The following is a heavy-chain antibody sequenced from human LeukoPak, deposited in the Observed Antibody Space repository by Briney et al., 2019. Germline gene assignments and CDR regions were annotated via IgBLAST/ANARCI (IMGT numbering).Heavy chain of an antibody. CDR1: GFIFSGSW. D-gene: IGHD1-26*01. CDR3: ARDYRSTFDY. CDR2: ISSSGTTI. V-gene: IGHV3-11*01. Sequence: PGGSLRLSCTASGFIFSGSWMAWIRQAPGKGLEWVSYISSSGTTIPYTDSVKGRFTISRDNAKNSLYLQMNSLRAEDTAVYYCARDYRSTFDYWGQGTLVTVSS. J-gene: IGHJ4*02.